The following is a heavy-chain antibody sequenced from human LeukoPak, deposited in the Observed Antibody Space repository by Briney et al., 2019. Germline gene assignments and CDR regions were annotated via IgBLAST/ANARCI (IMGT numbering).Heavy chain of an antibody. J-gene: IGHJ4*02. CDR2: IYHSGST. D-gene: IGHD4-17*01. CDR3: AKWGTTAFDY. Sequence: SETLSLTCAVSGYSISSGYYWGWIRQPPGKGLEWIGSIYHSGSTYNNPSLKSPVTISVDTSKNQFSLKLSSVTAADTAVFYCAKWGTTAFDYWGQGILVTVSS. V-gene: IGHV4-38-2*01. CDR1: GYSISSGYY.